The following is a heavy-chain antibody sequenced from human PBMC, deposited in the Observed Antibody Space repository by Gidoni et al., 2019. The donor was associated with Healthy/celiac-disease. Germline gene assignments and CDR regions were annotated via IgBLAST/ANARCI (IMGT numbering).Heavy chain of an antibody. CDR1: GGSFSGYY. CDR3: ARGPYCSSTSCPPLDY. Sequence: QVQLQQWGAGLLKPSETLSLTCAVYGGSFSGYYWSWIRQPPGKGLEWIGEINHSGSTNYNPSLKSRVTISVDTSKNQFSLKLSSVTAADTAVYYCARGPYCSSTSCPPLDYWGQGTLVTVSS. D-gene: IGHD2-2*01. V-gene: IGHV4-34*01. CDR2: INHSGST. J-gene: IGHJ4*02.